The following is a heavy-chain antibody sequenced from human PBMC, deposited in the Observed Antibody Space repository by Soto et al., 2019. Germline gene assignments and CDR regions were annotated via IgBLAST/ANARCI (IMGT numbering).Heavy chain of an antibody. Sequence: VGSLRLSCQASGFNFDNYGMHWVRQAPGKGLEWVAVITYDGSNKYYADSVKGRFTISRDNSKNTLSLHLNTLKPEDTAVYHCAKDRVGGTFYTPLGFWGQGTLVTV. V-gene: IGHV3-30*18. J-gene: IGHJ4*02. CDR2: ITYDGSNK. CDR3: AKDRVGGTFYTPLGF. CDR1: GFNFDNYG. D-gene: IGHD1-7*01.